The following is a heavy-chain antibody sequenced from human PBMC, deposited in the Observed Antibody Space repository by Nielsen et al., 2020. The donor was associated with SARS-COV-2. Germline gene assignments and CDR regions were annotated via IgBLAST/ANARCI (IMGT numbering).Heavy chain of an antibody. J-gene: IGHJ5*02. D-gene: IGHD3-9*01. Sequence: SETLSLTCAVYGGSFSGYYWSWIRQPPGKGLEWIGEINHSGSTNYNPSLKSRVTISVDTSKNQFSLKLRSVTAADTAVYYCARAGLRYFDWLAHHQAGNWFDPWGQGTLVTVSS. CDR1: GGSFSGYY. V-gene: IGHV4-34*01. CDR3: ARAGLRYFDWLAHHQAGNWFDP. CDR2: INHSGST.